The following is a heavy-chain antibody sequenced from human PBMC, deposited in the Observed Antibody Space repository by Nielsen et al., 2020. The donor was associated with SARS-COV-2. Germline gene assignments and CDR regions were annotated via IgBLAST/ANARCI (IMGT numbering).Heavy chain of an antibody. J-gene: IGHJ4*02. D-gene: IGHD6-13*01. Sequence: SETLSLTCTVFGGSIGSYYWSWIRQPPGTGLEWIGHIFNTGSTSYNPSLRSRVTILVDTSKNHFSLKLTSVTAADTAVYYCARDRWQQLVPTYWGQGTLVTVSS. CDR1: GGSIGSYY. CDR2: IFNTGST. V-gene: IGHV4-59*13. CDR3: ARDRWQQLVPTY.